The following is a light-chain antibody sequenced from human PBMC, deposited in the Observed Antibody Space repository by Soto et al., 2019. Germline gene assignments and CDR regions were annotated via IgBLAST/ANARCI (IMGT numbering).Light chain of an antibody. CDR1: QSISRY. Sequence: DIQMTQSPSSLSASLGDRVTIACRASQSISRYLNWYQHKPGKAPNLLIYAASSLKPGVPSRFSGSGSGTDFTLTISSLQPEDFATCYCQQTYSIPLTFGGGTKVEI. CDR2: AAS. J-gene: IGKJ4*01. CDR3: QQTYSIPLT. V-gene: IGKV1-39*01.